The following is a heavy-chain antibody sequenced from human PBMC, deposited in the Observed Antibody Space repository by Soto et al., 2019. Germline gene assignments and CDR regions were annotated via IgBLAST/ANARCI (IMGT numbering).Heavy chain of an antibody. CDR1: GGSISSYY. V-gene: IGHV4-4*07. CDR2: IYTSGST. Sequence: PSETLSLTCTVSGGSISSYYCSWIRQPAGKGLEWIGRIYTSGSTNYNPSLKSRVTMSVDTSKNQFSLKLSSVTAADTAVYYCARDVDVWAANYGMDVWGQGTTVTVSS. CDR3: ARDVDVWAANYGMDV. J-gene: IGHJ6*02. D-gene: IGHD3-16*01.